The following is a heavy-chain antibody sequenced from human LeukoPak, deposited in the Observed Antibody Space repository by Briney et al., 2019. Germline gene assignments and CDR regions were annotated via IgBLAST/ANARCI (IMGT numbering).Heavy chain of an antibody. D-gene: IGHD5-24*01. J-gene: IGHJ4*02. CDR2: IKQDESER. V-gene: IGHV3-7*01. CDR3: ARDGYKDRYFDY. CDR1: GFTFTNYW. Sequence: GGSLRLSCTASGFTFTNYWMSWVCQAPGKGLEWVANIKQDESERHYVDSLRGRFTISRDNAKNSVFLQMNSLRAEDTAVYYCARDGYKDRYFDYWGQGTLVTVSS.